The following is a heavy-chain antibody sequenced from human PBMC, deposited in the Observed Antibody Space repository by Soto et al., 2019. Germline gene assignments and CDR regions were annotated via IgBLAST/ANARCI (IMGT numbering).Heavy chain of an antibody. CDR3: AKDRYCSSYSCQTFDH. CDR2: ISGGSGTT. CDR1: GFSFSYYA. Sequence: PGGSLRLSCVTSGFSFSYYAMSWVRQSPGKGLEWVSVISGGSGTTYYAGSVKGRFTTYRDNSKNTLYLYMNSLTAEDTAVYYCAKDRYCSSYSCQTFDHWGQGTLVTVSS. J-gene: IGHJ4*02. V-gene: IGHV3-23*01. D-gene: IGHD2-2*01.